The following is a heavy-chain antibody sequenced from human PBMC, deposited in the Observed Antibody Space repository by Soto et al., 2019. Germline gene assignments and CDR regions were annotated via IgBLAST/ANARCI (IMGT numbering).Heavy chain of an antibody. CDR2: ISGGDDTT. Sequence: EVQLLESGGDLVQPGGSLRLSCVVSGFSFNNFAMSWVRQAPGKGLEWVSAISGGDDTTYYADSVKGRFTISRDNSKNTLYLQLNSLRAEDTAVYYCGKERGYYYYYAMDVWGQGTTVTVSS. J-gene: IGHJ6*02. CDR1: GFSFNNFA. CDR3: GKERGYYYYYAMDV. V-gene: IGHV3-23*01. D-gene: IGHD3-16*01.